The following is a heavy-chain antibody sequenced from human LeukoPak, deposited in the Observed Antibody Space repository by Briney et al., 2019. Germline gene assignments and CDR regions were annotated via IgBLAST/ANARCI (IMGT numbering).Heavy chain of an antibody. V-gene: IGHV3-53*05. J-gene: IGHJ4*02. CDR1: GFTVSSNY. Sequence: PGGSLRLSCAASGFTVSSNYMSWVRQAPGKGLEWGSLIYSGGSTYYADSVKGRFTISRDNSKNTVYLQMSSLRTEDSAVYYCVKGGIYSRNYFDYWGQGTLVTVSS. CDR3: VKGGIYSRNYFDY. CDR2: IYSGGST. D-gene: IGHD6-13*01.